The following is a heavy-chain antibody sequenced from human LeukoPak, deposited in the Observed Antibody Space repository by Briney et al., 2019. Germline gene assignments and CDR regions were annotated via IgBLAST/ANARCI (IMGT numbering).Heavy chain of an antibody. CDR3: ARDFYFTASPYHYDAPKSPSDY. J-gene: IGHJ4*02. D-gene: IGHD3-22*01. CDR1: GGTFSSYA. V-gene: IGHV1-69*05. Sequence: GSSVKVSCKASGGTFSSYAISWVRQAPGQGLEWMGGIIPIFGTANYAQKFQGRVTITTDESTSTAYMELSSLRSEDTAVYYCARDFYFTASPYHYDAPKSPSDYWGQGTLVTVSS. CDR2: IIPIFGTA.